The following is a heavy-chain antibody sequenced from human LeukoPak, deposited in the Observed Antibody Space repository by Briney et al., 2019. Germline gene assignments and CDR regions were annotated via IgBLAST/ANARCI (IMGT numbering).Heavy chain of an antibody. V-gene: IGHV3-23*01. CDR2: IGSDYKT. CDR1: GFTIGGFA. Sequence: PGGSLRLSCAASGFTIGGFAMTWVRQAPGKGLEWVSSIGSDYKTHYSESVKGRFAISRDNSKNTLYLQMNSLRAEDTAVYYCAHLQRIAAAGTFDYWGQGTLVTVSS. D-gene: IGHD6-13*01. CDR3: AHLQRIAAAGTFDY. J-gene: IGHJ4*02.